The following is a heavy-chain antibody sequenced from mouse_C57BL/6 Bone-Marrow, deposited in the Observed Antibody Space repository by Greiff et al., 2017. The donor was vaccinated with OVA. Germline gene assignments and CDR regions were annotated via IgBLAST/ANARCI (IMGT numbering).Heavy chain of an antibody. CDR3: ARGYDYDGGPYWYFDV. V-gene: IGHV1-39*01. CDR1: GYSFTNYN. Sequence: VQLQQSGPELVKPGASVKISCKASGYSFTNYNMNWVKQSNGKSLEWIGVINPNYGTTSYNQKFKGKATLTVDQSSSTVYMQLNSLTSEDSAVYYCARGYDYDGGPYWYFDVWGTGTTVTVSS. D-gene: IGHD2-4*01. J-gene: IGHJ1*03. CDR2: INPNYGTT.